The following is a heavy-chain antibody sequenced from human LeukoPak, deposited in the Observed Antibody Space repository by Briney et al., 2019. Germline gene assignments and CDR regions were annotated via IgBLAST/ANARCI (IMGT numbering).Heavy chain of an antibody. Sequence: GGSLRLSCAASGFTLSTFDMNWIRQAPGKGLEWVSSISTSSRYIYYRDSVKGRFTISRDDAKNSLYLQMNSLRVEDTAVYYCARADCSGSTCYLRRSWFDPWGQGTLVTVSS. D-gene: IGHD2-2*01. CDR2: ISTSSRYI. J-gene: IGHJ5*02. CDR3: ARADCSGSTCYLRRSWFDP. CDR1: GFTLSTFD. V-gene: IGHV3-21*01.